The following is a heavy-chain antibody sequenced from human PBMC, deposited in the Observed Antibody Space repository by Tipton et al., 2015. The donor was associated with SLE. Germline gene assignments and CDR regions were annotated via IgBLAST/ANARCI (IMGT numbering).Heavy chain of an antibody. CDR2: MYYSGST. Sequence: TLSLTCTVSGGSISSYYWSWIRQSPGKGLECIGYMYYSGSTNSNPSLKSRVTISLDTSKNQFSLKLTSVTPADTAVYYCAREWDSRYDSWGQGTLVTVSS. CDR1: GGSISSYY. V-gene: IGHV4-59*01. D-gene: IGHD6-6*01. J-gene: IGHJ5*01. CDR3: AREWDSRYDS.